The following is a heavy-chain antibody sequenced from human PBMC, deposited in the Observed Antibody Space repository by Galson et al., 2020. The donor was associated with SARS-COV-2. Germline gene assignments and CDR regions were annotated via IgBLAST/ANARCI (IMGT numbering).Heavy chain of an antibody. CDR3: AKEYRVSYDSSAHLDY. CDR1: GFTFSSSA. D-gene: IGHD3-22*01. Sequence: GGSLRLPCAASGFTFSSSAMSWVRQAPGKGLEWASAISGSGGSTHYADSVKGRFTISRDSSKNTLCLQMNSLRAEDTAVYYCAKEYRVSYDSSAHLDYWGQGTRVTVSS. CDR2: ISGSGGST. J-gene: IGHJ4*02. V-gene: IGHV3-23*01.